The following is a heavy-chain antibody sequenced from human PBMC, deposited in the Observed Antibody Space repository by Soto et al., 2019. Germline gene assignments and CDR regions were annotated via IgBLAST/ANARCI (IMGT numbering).Heavy chain of an antibody. CDR1: GGSVSSGSYY. V-gene: IGHV4-61*01. J-gene: IGHJ4*02. Sequence: QVQLQESGPGLVKPSETLSLTCTVSGGSVSSGSYYWSWIRQPPGKGLEWIGYLYYSGSTNYNPSLKSRVTLSVDTSTTQFSLKLRSVTAADTAVDYCSRITMVTPVHFDYWGQGTLVTVSS. D-gene: IGHD3-10*01. CDR2: LYYSGST. CDR3: SRITMVTPVHFDY.